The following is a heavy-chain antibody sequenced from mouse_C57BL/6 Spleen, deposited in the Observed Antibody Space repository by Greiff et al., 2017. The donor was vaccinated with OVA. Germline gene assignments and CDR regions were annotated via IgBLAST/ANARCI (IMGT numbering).Heavy chain of an antibody. CDR3: ARGRAYYSNCDY. J-gene: IGHJ2*01. V-gene: IGHV1-69*01. CDR1: GYTFTSYW. CDR2: IDPSDSYT. D-gene: IGHD2-5*01. Sequence: QVQLKQPGAELVMPGASVKLSCKASGYTFTSYWMHWVKQRPGQGLEWIGEIDPSDSYTNYNQKFKGKSTLTVDKSSSTAYMQLSSLTSEDSAVYYCARGRAYYSNCDYWGQGTTRTVSS.